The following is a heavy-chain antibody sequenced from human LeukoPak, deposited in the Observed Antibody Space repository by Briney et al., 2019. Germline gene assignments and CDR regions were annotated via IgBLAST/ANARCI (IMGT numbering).Heavy chain of an antibody. J-gene: IGHJ4*02. Sequence: PSQTLSLTCAISGDSVSSSSAASNWIRQSPSRGLEWLGRTYYRSKWSTDYAVSVKSRITINPDTSENQFSLQLNSVTPEDTAVYYCARSTGNLDYWGQGTLVTVSS. CDR2: TYYRSKWST. V-gene: IGHV6-1*01. D-gene: IGHD2-8*02. CDR3: ARSTGNLDY. CDR1: GDSVSSSSAA.